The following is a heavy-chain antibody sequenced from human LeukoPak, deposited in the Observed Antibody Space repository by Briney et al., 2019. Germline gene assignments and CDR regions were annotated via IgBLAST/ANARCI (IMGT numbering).Heavy chain of an antibody. V-gene: IGHV3-74*01. CDR1: GFTFSNFW. CDR3: ARGRGTTDKDY. CDR2: ISSDGSFT. J-gene: IGHJ4*02. Sequence: PGGSLRLSCAASGFTFSNFWMHWVRQAPGKGLVWVSRISSDGSFTTYADSVKGRFTISRDNAKNTLYLQMNSLRAEDTAVYYCARGRGTTDKDYWGRGTLVTVSS. D-gene: IGHD1-7*01.